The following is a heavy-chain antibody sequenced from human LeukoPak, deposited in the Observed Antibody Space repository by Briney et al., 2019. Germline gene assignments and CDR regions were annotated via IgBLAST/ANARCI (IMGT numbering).Heavy chain of an antibody. CDR1: GFTFSSYA. D-gene: IGHD6-13*01. Sequence: GGSLRLSCAASGFTFSSYAMSWVRQAPGKGLEWVSAISGSGGSIYYADSVKGRFTISRDNAKNSLYLQMNSLRAEDTAVYYCAKGAAAGSKSRRFDYWGQGTLVTVSS. J-gene: IGHJ4*02. V-gene: IGHV3-23*01. CDR2: ISGSGGSI. CDR3: AKGAAAGSKSRRFDY.